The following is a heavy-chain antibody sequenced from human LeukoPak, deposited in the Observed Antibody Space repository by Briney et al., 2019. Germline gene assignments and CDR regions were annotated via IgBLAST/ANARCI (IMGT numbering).Heavy chain of an antibody. CDR1: GFTFSSYA. J-gene: IGHJ3*01. V-gene: IGHV3-23*01. CDR3: ARDYYYDSSGYIPAGDAIAF. CDR2: TIGGGDDT. Sequence: GGSLRLSCAASGFTFSSYAMSWVRQTPGKGLEWVSATIGGGDDTYYADSVKGRFTISRDNAKNSLYLQMNSLRAEDTAVYYCARDYYYDSSGYIPAGDAIAFWGQGTMVTVSS. D-gene: IGHD3-22*01.